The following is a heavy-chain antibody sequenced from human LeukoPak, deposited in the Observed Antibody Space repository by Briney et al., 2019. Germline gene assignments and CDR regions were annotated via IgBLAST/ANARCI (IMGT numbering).Heavy chain of an antibody. V-gene: IGHV3-33*01. CDR1: GFTFSSYG. CDR3: VRWGGAEREWAGYYAGSGYHYEGAFDI. J-gene: IGHJ3*02. D-gene: IGHD3-22*01. CDR2: IWYDGSNK. Sequence: GGSLRLSCAASGFTFSSYGMHWVRQAPGKGLEWVAVIWYDGSNKYFADSVKGRFTISRDKSKDTLYLQMHSLRVEDTAVYYCVRWGGAEREWAGYYAGSGYHYEGAFDIWGQGTMVTVSS.